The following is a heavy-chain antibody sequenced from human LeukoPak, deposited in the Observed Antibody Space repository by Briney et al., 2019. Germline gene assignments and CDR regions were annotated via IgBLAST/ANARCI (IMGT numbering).Heavy chain of an antibody. V-gene: IGHV4-59*01. J-gene: IGHJ6*02. CDR2: IYYSGST. CDR3: ARDMVRGVIDVNYYYGMDV. Sequence: PSETLSLTCTVSGGSISSYYWSWIRQPPGKGLEWIGYIYYSGSTNYNPSLKSRVTISVDTSKNQFSLKLSSVTAADTAVYYCARDMVRGVIDVNYYYGMDVWGQGTTVTVSS. D-gene: IGHD3-10*01. CDR1: GGSISSYY.